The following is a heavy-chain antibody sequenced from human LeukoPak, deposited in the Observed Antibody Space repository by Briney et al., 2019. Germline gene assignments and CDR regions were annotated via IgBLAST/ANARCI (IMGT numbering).Heavy chain of an antibody. CDR1: GFTFSTYA. V-gene: IGHV3-74*01. Sequence: GGSLRLSCAASGFTFSTYAMTWVRQAPGKGLVWVSRINSDGSTTNYADSVKGRFTISRDNAKNTLYLQMNSLRAEDTAVYYCARGPQSGWYGLDSWGQGTLLTVSS. D-gene: IGHD6-19*01. CDR3: ARGPQSGWYGLDS. CDR2: INSDGSTT. J-gene: IGHJ4*02.